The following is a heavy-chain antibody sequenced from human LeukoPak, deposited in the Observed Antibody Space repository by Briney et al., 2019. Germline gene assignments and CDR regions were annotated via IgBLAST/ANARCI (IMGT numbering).Heavy chain of an antibody. Sequence: PSETLSLTCAVYGGSFSGYYWSWIRQPPGKGLEWIGEINHSGSTNYNPPLKSRVTISVDTSKNQFSLKLSPVTAADTAVYYCARGRGYSYVLDYWGQGTLVTVSS. D-gene: IGHD5-18*01. V-gene: IGHV4-34*01. CDR2: INHSGST. CDR1: GGSFSGYY. J-gene: IGHJ4*02. CDR3: ARGRGYSYVLDY.